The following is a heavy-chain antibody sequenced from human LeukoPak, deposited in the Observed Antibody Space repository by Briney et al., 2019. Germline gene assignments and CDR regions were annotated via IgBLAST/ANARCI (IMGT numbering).Heavy chain of an antibody. D-gene: IGHD7-27*01. CDR3: AKDGGLWVSAHWGDS. J-gene: IGHJ4*02. CDR2: ITTSDGNT. V-gene: IGHV3-23*01. Sequence: GGSLRLSCEGSAFIFSGHWMNWVRQAPGKGLEWVSTITTSDGNTYYADSVKGRFTVSRDNSKNTLFLQMNSLRAEDTAVYYCAKDGGLWVSAHWGDSWGRGTLVTVSS. CDR1: AFIFSGHW.